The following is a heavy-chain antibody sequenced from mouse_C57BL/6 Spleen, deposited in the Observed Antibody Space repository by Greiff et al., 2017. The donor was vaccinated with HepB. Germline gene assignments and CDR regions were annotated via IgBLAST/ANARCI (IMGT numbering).Heavy chain of an antibody. CDR1: GYTFTSYW. Sequence: VQLQQPGAELVKPGASVKLSCKASGYTFTSYWMHWVKQRPGQGLEWIGMIHPNSGSTNYNEKFKSKATLTVDKSSSTAYMQLSSLTSYDSAVYYCARPYYYGSSYGYVDVWGTGTTVTVSS. V-gene: IGHV1-64*01. D-gene: IGHD1-1*01. J-gene: IGHJ1*03. CDR3: ARPYYYGSSYGYVDV. CDR2: IHPNSGST.